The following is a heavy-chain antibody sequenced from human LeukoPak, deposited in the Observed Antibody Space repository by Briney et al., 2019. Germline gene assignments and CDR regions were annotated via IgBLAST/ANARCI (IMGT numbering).Heavy chain of an antibody. J-gene: IGHJ1*01. Sequence: GGSLRLSCASSGFTFTYHWMSWVRQAPGKGLEWVANINEHGTSQFYGAAVQGRFTISRDNAKNSLYLQINNLRAEDTAVYYCASTFPYCSDDDCALGGQGTLVTVSS. CDR3: ASTFPYCSDDDCAL. CDR1: GFTFTYHW. V-gene: IGHV3-7*01. CDR2: INEHGTSQ. D-gene: IGHD2-15*01.